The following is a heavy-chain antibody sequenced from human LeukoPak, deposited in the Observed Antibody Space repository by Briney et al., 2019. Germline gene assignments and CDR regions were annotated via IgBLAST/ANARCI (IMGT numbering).Heavy chain of an antibody. D-gene: IGHD6-13*01. Sequence: AASVKVSCKASGYTFTGYYMHWVRQAPGQGLEWMGWINPNSGGTNYAQKFQGRVTMTRDTSISTAYMELSRLRSDDTAVYCCARVGAAAGTGWFDPWGQGTLVTVSS. V-gene: IGHV1-2*02. CDR3: ARVGAAAGTGWFDP. CDR2: INPNSGGT. CDR1: GYTFTGYY. J-gene: IGHJ5*02.